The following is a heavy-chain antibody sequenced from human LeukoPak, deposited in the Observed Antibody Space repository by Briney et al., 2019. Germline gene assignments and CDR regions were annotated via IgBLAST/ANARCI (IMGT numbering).Heavy chain of an antibody. D-gene: IGHD3-10*01. J-gene: IGHJ3*02. CDR2: ECYRSKWYN. Sequence: HTLSLPYALSVDSVSRNRAVGNWIPQSPSRGLEWLGRECYRSKWYNDYAVSVKSRITINPDTSKTQFSLQLNSVTPEDTAVYYCAKSRGAFDAFDIWGQGTMVTVSS. CDR3: AKSRGAFDAFDI. CDR1: VDSVSRNRAV. V-gene: IGHV6-1*01.